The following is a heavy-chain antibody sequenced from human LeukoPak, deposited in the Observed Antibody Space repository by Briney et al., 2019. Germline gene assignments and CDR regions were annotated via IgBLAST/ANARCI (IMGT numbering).Heavy chain of an antibody. D-gene: IGHD1-26*01. CDR3: AKEAGSYYELHFQH. V-gene: IGHV3-23*01. Sequence: PGGSLRLPCAASGFTFSSYAISWVRQAPGKGLEWVSAISGSGGSTYYADSVKGRFTISRDNSKNTLYLQMDSLRAEDTAVYYCAKEAGSYYELHFQHWGQGTLVTVSS. CDR2: ISGSGGST. CDR1: GFTFSSYA. J-gene: IGHJ1*01.